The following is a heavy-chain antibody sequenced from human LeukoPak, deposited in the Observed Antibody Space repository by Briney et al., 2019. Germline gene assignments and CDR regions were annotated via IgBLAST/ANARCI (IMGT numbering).Heavy chain of an antibody. J-gene: IGHJ4*02. CDR2: FYYSGST. Sequence: SETLSLTCTVSGDSISNSYWSWIRQSPGKGLEWIGYFYYSGSTNYNPSLKSRVTISVDTSKNQFSLKLSSVTAADTAVYYCARALQGPQGYWGQGTLVTVSS. V-gene: IGHV4-59*12. CDR3: ARALQGPQGY. CDR1: GDSISNSY.